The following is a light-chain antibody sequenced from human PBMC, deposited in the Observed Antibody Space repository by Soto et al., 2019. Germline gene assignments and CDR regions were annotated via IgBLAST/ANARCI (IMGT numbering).Light chain of an antibody. V-gene: IGKV3-20*01. Sequence: EIVLTQSPGTLSLSPGERATLSCRASQSVSSSYLAWYQQKPGQSPRLLIYGASSRATGSPDRFSGGGSGTAFTLTISRLEPADFAVYSCQQYGSSPRWTFGQGTKVEIK. J-gene: IGKJ1*01. CDR3: QQYGSSPRWT. CDR2: GAS. CDR1: QSVSSSY.